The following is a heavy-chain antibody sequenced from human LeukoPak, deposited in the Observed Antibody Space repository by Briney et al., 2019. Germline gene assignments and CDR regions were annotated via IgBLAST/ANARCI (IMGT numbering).Heavy chain of an antibody. D-gene: IGHD5-24*01. CDR3: TRRAARWQFDL. CDR1: GFNFDDYA. CDR2: INWKTGNG. V-gene: IGHV3-9*01. Sequence: PGGSLRLSCAVSGFNFDDYAMHWVRQAPGRGLEWASGINWKTGNGIYADSVKGRFTISRDNAKSSLYLQMSSLRAEDTALYYCTRRAARWQFDLWGRGTLLTVSS. J-gene: IGHJ2*01.